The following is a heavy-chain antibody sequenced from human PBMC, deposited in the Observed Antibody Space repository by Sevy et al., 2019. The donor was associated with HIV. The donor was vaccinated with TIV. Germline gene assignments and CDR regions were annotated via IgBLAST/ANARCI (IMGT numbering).Heavy chain of an antibody. CDR3: AREGDTVLVPTAVDAFDF. D-gene: IGHD2-2*01. Sequence: GGSLRLSCAASGFTFSNYWMHWVHQAPGKGLVWVSRIKTDGSNRDSADSVKGRFFISRDNAKNVLYLQMNSLRAEDTAVYYCAREGDTVLVPTAVDAFDFWGQGTMVTVSS. V-gene: IGHV3-74*01. CDR1: GFTFSNYW. J-gene: IGHJ3*01. CDR2: IKTDGSNR.